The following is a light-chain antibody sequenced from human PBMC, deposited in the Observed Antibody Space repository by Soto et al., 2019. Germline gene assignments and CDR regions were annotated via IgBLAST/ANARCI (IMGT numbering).Light chain of an antibody. CDR3: QQYRSSPWT. CDR1: QSVTSSY. Sequence: EIVLTHSPGTLSLYPGEIATLSCRASQSVTSSYLAWYQQKPGQAPRLLIYGASSRATGIPDRFSGSGSGTDFTLTISRLEPEDFAVYYGQQYRSSPWTFGQGTKVDIK. V-gene: IGKV3-20*01. J-gene: IGKJ1*01. CDR2: GAS.